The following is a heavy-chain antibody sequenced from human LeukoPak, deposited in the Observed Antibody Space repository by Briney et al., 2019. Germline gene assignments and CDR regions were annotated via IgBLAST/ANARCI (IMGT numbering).Heavy chain of an antibody. CDR1: GGSISSYY. CDR2: IYYSGST. V-gene: IGHV4-59*08. D-gene: IGHD1/OR15-1a*01. Sequence: SETLSLTCTVSGGSISSYYWSWIRQPPGKGLEWIGYIYYSGSTNYNPSLKSRVTISVDTSKNQFSLKLSSVTAADTAVYYCARYDWNRINFDYWGQGTLVTVSS. CDR3: ARYDWNRINFDY. J-gene: IGHJ4*02.